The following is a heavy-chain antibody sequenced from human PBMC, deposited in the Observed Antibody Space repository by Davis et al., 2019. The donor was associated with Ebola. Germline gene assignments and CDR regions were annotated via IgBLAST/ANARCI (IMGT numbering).Heavy chain of an antibody. D-gene: IGHD5-12*01. CDR3: ARGPGGWLSSFDY. Sequence: GGSLRLSCAASGFTFSSYAMSWVRQAPGKGLEWVSYISSSSSTIYYADSVKGRFTISRDNAKNSLYLQMNSLRAEDTAVYYCARGPGGWLSSFDYWGQGTLVTVSS. V-gene: IGHV3-48*01. CDR1: GFTFSSYA. J-gene: IGHJ4*02. CDR2: ISSSSSTI.